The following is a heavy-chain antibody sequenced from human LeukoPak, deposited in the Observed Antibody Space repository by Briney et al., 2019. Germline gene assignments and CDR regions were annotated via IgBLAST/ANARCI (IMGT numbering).Heavy chain of an antibody. CDR1: GFTFSNYE. V-gene: IGHV4-34*01. CDR3: ARIIAASQDVFDI. CDR2: INHSGST. D-gene: IGHD6-6*01. J-gene: IGHJ3*02. Sequence: LRLSCAASGFTFSNYEMNWVRQAPGKGLEWIGEINHSGSTNYNPSLKSRVTISVDTSKSQFSLKLSSVTAADTAVYYCARIIAASQDVFDIWGQGTMITVSS.